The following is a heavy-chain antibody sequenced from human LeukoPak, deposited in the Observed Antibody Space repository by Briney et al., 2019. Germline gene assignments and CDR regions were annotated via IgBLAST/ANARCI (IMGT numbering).Heavy chain of an antibody. D-gene: IGHD2-15*01. Sequence: SETLSLTCAISGGSVSSSTYYWGWVRRPPGKGLEWIASVYYRGSTYYNSTLKSRVTISVDTPKNQCSLKLNSVTAADTAVYYCVRDYCGGSCFVDYWGQGTLVTVSS. J-gene: IGHJ4*02. CDR2: VYYRGST. V-gene: IGHV4-39*07. CDR3: VRDYCGGSCFVDY. CDR1: GGSVSSSTYY.